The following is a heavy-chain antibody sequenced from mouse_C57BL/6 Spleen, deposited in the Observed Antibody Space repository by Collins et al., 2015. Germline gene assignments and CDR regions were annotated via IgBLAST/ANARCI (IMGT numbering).Heavy chain of an antibody. J-gene: IGHJ3*01. D-gene: IGHD1-1*01. CDR2: IYPGNGDT. V-gene: IGHV1-12*01. CDR3: ARGWGSSGFAY. Sequence: QAYLQQSGAELVRPGASVKMSCKASGYTFTSYNMHWVKQTPRQGLEWIGAIYPGNGDTSYNQKFKGKATLTVDKSSSTACMQLSSLTSEDSAVYFCARGWGSSGFAYWGQGTLVTVSA. CDR1: GYTFTSYN.